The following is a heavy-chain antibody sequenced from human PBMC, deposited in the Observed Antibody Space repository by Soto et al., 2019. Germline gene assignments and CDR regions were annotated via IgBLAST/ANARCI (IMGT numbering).Heavy chain of an antibody. CDR1: GFTFSSYW. J-gene: IGHJ4*02. CDR3: AREVMITFGGGIGNFDY. V-gene: IGHV3-7*01. CDR2: IKQDGSEK. Sequence: EVQLVESGGGLVQPGGSLRLSCAASGFTFSSYWMSWVRQAPGKGLEWVANIKQDGSEKYYVDSVKGRFTISRDNAKNSLYLQMNSLRAEDTAVYYCAREVMITFGGGIGNFDYWGQGTLVTVSS. D-gene: IGHD3-16*02.